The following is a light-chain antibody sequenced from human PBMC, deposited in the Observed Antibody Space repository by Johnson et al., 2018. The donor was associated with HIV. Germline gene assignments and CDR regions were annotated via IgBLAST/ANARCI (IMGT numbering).Light chain of an antibody. Sequence: QSVLTQPPSVSAAPGQRVTISCSGSSFNIGINFVSWYQQVPGTAPKLLICESNKRPSGIPNRFSGSKSGTSASLAISGLQSEDEADYYCAAWDDSLNGYVFGTETKVTVL. CDR2: ESN. CDR3: AAWDDSLNGYV. V-gene: IGLV1-51*02. J-gene: IGLJ1*01. CDR1: SFNIGINF.